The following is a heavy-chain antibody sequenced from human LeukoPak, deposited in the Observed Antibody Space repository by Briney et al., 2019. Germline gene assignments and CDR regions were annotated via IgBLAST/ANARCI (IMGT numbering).Heavy chain of an antibody. V-gene: IGHV1-2*02. D-gene: IGHD3-22*01. CDR3: ARGPYYYDSSGYYDY. CDR1: GYTFTSYD. J-gene: IGHJ4*02. Sequence: ASVKVSCKASGYTFTSYDINWVRQAPGQGLEWMGWINPNSGGTNYAQKFQGRVTMTRDTSISTAYMELSRLRSDDTAVYYCARGPYYYDSSGYYDYWGQGTLVTVSS. CDR2: INPNSGGT.